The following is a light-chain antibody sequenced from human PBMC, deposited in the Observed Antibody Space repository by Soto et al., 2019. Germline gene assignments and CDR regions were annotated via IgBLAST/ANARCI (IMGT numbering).Light chain of an antibody. CDR1: RGIYTH. V-gene: IGKV1-27*01. CDR2: GAS. Sequence: DIQMAQSPSSLSASVGDRVTITCRASRGIYTHLAWYQQKPGNAPKLLIYGASTLQSGVPSRFSASGSGTDFFLTISGLQTEDVGTNFCRTYDKAPWTFGPGTKVDIK. CDR3: RTYDKAPWT. J-gene: IGKJ1*01.